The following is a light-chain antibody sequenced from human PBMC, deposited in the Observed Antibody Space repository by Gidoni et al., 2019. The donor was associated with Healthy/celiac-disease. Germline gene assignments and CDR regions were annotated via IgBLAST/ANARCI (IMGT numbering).Light chain of an antibody. Sequence: DIVMTQSPDSLAVSLGERATINCKSSQSVLYSSNNKNYLAWYQQKPGQPPKRLIYWASTRESGVPDRFSGSGSGTDFTLTISSLQAEDVAVYYCQQYYSTPFTFXPXTKVDIK. CDR3: QQYYSTPFT. CDR1: QSVLYSSNNKNY. V-gene: IGKV4-1*01. CDR2: WAS. J-gene: IGKJ3*01.